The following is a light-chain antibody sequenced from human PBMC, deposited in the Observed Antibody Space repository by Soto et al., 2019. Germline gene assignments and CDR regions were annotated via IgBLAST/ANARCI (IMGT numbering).Light chain of an antibody. CDR1: QSISSSF. CDR2: GAS. V-gene: IGKV3-20*01. CDR3: QQYDNSPIT. J-gene: IGKJ5*01. Sequence: EIVMTHSPSTLPLSPGERATLACWASQSISSSFLAWYQQKPGQAPRLLIYGASSRATGIPDRFSGTGSETDFTLTISRLEPEDFAVYYCQQYDNSPITFGQGTRLEIK.